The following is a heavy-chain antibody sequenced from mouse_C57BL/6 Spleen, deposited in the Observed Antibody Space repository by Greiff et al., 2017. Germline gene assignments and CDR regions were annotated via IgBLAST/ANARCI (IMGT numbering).Heavy chain of an antibody. Sequence: QVQLKQPGAELVKPGASVKLSCKASGYTFTSYWMHWVKQRPGQGLEWIGMIHPNSGSTNYNEKFKSKATLTVDKPSSTAYMQLRSLTSEDSAVYYCARSDYGSHYYAMDYWGQGTSVTVSS. CDR3: ARSDYGSHYYAMDY. V-gene: IGHV1-64*01. CDR2: IHPNSGST. D-gene: IGHD2-1*01. J-gene: IGHJ4*01. CDR1: GYTFTSYW.